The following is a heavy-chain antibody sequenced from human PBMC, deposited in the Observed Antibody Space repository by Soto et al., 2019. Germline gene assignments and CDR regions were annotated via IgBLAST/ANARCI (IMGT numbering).Heavy chain of an antibody. CDR3: ARESATGPVVDF. CDR2: VGTGSSYK. Sequence: EVQLVESGGGLVKPGGSLRISCAASGFTFSRYNMNWVRQAPGKGLEWVSSVGTGSSYKYYADSVKGRFSVYRDNAKNSLNLQMNTLRADDTAVYYCARESATGPVVDFWCQGTMVTVSS. J-gene: IGHJ3*01. CDR1: GFTFSRYN. V-gene: IGHV3-21*01.